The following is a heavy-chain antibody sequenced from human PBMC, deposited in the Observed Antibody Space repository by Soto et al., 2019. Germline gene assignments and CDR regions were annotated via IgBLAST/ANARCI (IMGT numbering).Heavy chain of an antibody. Sequence: XVSLRLSCAASGFTFTRYSMNGVRPAPGKGLEWVSSISSTTNYIYYGDSMKGRFTISRDNAKNSLYLEMNSLRAEDTAVYYCARESEDLTSNFDYWGQGTLVTVSS. CDR2: ISSTTNYI. J-gene: IGHJ4*02. CDR3: ARESEDLTSNFDY. V-gene: IGHV3-21*06. CDR1: GFTFTRYS.